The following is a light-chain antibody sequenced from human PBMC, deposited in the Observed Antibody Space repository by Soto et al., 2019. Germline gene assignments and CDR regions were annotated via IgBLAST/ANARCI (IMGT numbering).Light chain of an antibody. CDR1: SSDVGGHNY. Sequence: QSALTQPASVSGSPGQSITISCTGTSSDVGGHNYVSWYQQHPGKAPKLIIYEVSIRPSGVSNRFSGSKPGNTASLTISGLQAEDEADYYCVSYTSSTTSVVFGGGTKVTVL. J-gene: IGLJ2*01. CDR2: EVS. CDR3: VSYTSSTTSVV. V-gene: IGLV2-14*01.